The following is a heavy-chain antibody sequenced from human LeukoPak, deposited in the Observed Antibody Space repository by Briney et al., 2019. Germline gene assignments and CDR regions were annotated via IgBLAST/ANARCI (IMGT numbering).Heavy chain of an antibody. V-gene: IGHV3-30*18. CDR1: GFTFSSYG. CDR3: AKGRNTDYGGSVPFDY. CDR2: ISYDGSNK. D-gene: IGHD4-23*01. J-gene: IGHJ4*02. Sequence: GGSLRLSCAASGFTFSSYGMHWVRQAPGKGLEWVAVISYDGSNKYYADSVKGRFTISRDNSKNTLYLQMNSLRAEDTAVYYCAKGRNTDYGGSVPFDYWGQGTLVTVSS.